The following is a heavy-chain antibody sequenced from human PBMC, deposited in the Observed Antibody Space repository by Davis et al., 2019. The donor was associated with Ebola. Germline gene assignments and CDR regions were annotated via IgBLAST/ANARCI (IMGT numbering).Heavy chain of an antibody. CDR2: ISAYNGNT. J-gene: IGHJ4*02. D-gene: IGHD2/OR15-2a*01. Sequence: ASVKVSCKASGYTFKNSAISWVRQAPGQGLEWMGWISAYNGNTAYAQILQGRVTMTTDTSTGTAYMELRSLRSDDTAVYFRARGLGNFLADDYWGQGTLVTVSS. CDR3: ARGLGNFLADDY. CDR1: GYTFKNSA. V-gene: IGHV1-18*01.